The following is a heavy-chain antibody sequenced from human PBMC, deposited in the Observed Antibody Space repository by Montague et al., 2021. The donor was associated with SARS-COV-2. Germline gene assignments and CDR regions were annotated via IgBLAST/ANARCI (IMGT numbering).Heavy chain of an antibody. J-gene: IGHJ4*02. V-gene: IGHV2-5*01. CDR2: XYWRDDK. D-gene: IGHD3-10*01. Sequence: PALVKPTQTLTLTCTFSGFSLTTSGFSVGWIRQPPGKALEWLALXYWRDDKRYSPSLKSRLTITKDTSKNQVVLTLADMDSVDTATYYCAHRQFGSGAPPFDYGGQGVLVTVSP. CDR3: AHRQFGSGAPPFDY. CDR1: GFSLTTSGFS.